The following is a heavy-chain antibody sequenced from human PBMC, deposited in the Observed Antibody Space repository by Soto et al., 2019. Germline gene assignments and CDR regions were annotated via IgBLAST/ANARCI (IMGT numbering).Heavy chain of an antibody. J-gene: IGHJ3*02. Sequence: PSETLSLTCTVSGGSIISYYWSWSRQPPGKGLEWIGYIYYSGSTNYNPSLKSRVTISVDTSKNQFSLKLSSVTAADTAVYYCARGPYYDSSGFAFDIWGQGTMVTVSS. V-gene: IGHV4-59*01. D-gene: IGHD3-22*01. CDR2: IYYSGST. CDR3: ARGPYYDSSGFAFDI. CDR1: GGSIISYY.